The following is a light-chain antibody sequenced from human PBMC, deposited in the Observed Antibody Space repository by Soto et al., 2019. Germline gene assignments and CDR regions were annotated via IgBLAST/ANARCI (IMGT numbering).Light chain of an antibody. CDR2: DVS. Sequence: QSALTQPRSVSGSPGQSVSISCTGTSSDVGGSNYVSWYQQHPGKAPKLMIYDVSKRPSGVPDRFSGSKSDNTASLTISGLQTEDEADYYCCSYAGSYTYVVFGGGTKVTVL. V-gene: IGLV2-11*01. CDR3: CSYAGSYTYVV. CDR1: SSDVGGSNY. J-gene: IGLJ2*01.